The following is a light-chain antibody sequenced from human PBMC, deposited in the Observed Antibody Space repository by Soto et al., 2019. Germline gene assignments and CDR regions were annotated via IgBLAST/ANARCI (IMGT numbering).Light chain of an antibody. CDR1: QDINSY. CDR2: EAS. J-gene: IGKJ4*01. CDR3: QQYNSYSPLN. Sequence: IQFTQSPCSLSGSIGDIGNVSFRASQDINSYLAWYQQKPGKAPNLLIYEASILQRGVPSRFSGSGSGTDFTLTISSLQPDDFATYYCQQYNSYSPLNFGGGTKVDIK. V-gene: IGKV1-5*01.